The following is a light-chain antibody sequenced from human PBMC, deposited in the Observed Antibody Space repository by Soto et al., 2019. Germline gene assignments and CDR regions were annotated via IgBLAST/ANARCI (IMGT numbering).Light chain of an antibody. V-gene: IGKV1-5*03. Sequence: TMTCRASQSISNSLAWYQQKPGKAPKLLIYRASALQSGVPSRFSGSGSGTEFTLTIDSLQPDDFATFYCQQYSTYPLTFGGVTKVDI. CDR1: QSISNS. J-gene: IGKJ4*01. CDR3: QQYSTYPLT. CDR2: RAS.